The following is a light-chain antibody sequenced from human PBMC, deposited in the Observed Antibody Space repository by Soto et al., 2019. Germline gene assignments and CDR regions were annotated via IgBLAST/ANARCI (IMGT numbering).Light chain of an antibody. CDR3: QQSYSTPIN. J-gene: IGKJ5*01. V-gene: IGKV1-39*01. CDR1: QTISSY. CDR2: AAS. Sequence: DIQITQSASSVSAAVGARVTMTCRASQTISSYLNWYQQKPGKAPKLLIYAASSLQSGVPSRFSGSGSGTDFTLTISSLQPEDFATYYCQQSYSTPINCGQGKRRAIK.